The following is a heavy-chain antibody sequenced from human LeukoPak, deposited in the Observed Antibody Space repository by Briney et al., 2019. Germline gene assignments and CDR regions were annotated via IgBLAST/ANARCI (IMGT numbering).Heavy chain of an antibody. Sequence: TSETLSLTCTVSGGSISSYYWSWIRQPPGKGLEWIGYIYYSGSTNYSPSLKSRVTISVDTSKNQFSLKLSSVTAADTAVYYCARGRPDSWGTFDYWGQGTLVTVSS. CDR1: GGSISSYY. D-gene: IGHD7-27*01. CDR3: ARGRPDSWGTFDY. CDR2: IYYSGST. J-gene: IGHJ4*02. V-gene: IGHV4-59*01.